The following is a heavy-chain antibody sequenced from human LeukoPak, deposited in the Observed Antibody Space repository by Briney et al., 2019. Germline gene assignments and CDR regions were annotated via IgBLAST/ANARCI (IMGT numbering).Heavy chain of an antibody. CDR1: GYTFTTYY. CDR2: INPTSGST. Sequence: ASVKVSCKTSGYTFTTYYMHWVRQAPGQGLEWMGMINPTSGSTNYAQKVQGRVTMTRDTSTSTVYMELSSLKSEDTAVYYCVKGGSSTWHPSDLWGRGTLVTVSS. J-gene: IGHJ2*01. V-gene: IGHV1-46*03. CDR3: VKGGSSTWHPSDL. D-gene: IGHD2-2*01.